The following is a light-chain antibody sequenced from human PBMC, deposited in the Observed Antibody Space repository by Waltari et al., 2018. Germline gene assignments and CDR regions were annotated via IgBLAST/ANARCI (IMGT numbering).Light chain of an antibody. J-gene: IGLJ2*01. CDR1: SSDVGGYNL. CDR3: SSYAGSNNVL. Sequence: QSALTQPPSASGSPGQSVTISCTGPSSDVGGYNLVSWYQQHPGKAPKLMIHEVSKRPSGVPDRFSGSKSGNTASLTVSGLQAEDEADYYCSSYAGSNNVLFGGGTKVTVL. CDR2: EVS. V-gene: IGLV2-8*01.